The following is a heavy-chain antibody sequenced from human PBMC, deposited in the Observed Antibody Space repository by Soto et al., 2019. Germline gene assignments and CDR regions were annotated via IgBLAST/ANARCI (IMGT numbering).Heavy chain of an antibody. Sequence: GESLKISCKGSGYSFTSYCIGWVRQMPGKGLVWMGIIYPCDSDTRYGPSFQCQVTISDDKSISAAYLQWSSLKASDTAMYYCARLRGVDSGYYYGMDVWGQGTTVTVSS. J-gene: IGHJ6*02. D-gene: IGHD3-3*01. V-gene: IGHV5-51*01. CDR2: IYPCDSDT. CDR3: ARLRGVDSGYYYGMDV. CDR1: GYSFTSYC.